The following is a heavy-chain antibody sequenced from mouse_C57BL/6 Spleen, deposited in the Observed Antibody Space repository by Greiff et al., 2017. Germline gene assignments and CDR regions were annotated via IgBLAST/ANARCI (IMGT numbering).Heavy chain of an antibody. D-gene: IGHD2-4*01. J-gene: IGHJ3*01. CDR3: AWGYDYQAWFAY. CDR2: INPNNGGT. Sequence: VQLQQSGPELVKPGASVKMSCKASGYTFTDYNMHWVKQSHGKSLEWIGYINPNNGGTSYNQKFKGKATLTVNKSSSTAYMELRSLTSEDSAVYYCAWGYDYQAWFAYWGQGTLVTVSA. CDR1: GYTFTDYN. V-gene: IGHV1-22*01.